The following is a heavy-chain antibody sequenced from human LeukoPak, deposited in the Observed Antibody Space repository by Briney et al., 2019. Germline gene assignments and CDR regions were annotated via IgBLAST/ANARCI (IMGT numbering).Heavy chain of an antibody. CDR2: IIPIFGTA. Sequence: SVKVSYKASGYTFTNNYLHWVRQAPGQGLEWMGGIIPIFGTANYAQKFQGRVTITADESTSTAYMELSSLRSEDTAVYYCARGIAVAGFAGYFDLWGRGTLVTVSS. CDR3: ARGIAVAGFAGYFDL. D-gene: IGHD6-19*01. CDR1: GYTFTNNY. J-gene: IGHJ2*01. V-gene: IGHV1-69*13.